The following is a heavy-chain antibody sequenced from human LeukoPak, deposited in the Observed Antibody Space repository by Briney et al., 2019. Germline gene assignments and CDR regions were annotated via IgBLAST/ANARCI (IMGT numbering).Heavy chain of an antibody. V-gene: IGHV3-30*02. J-gene: IGHJ4*02. Sequence: GGSLRLSCAASGFTFSSYDMHWVRQAPGKGLEWVAFIRYDGNIKYFADSVKGRFTISRDSSKNTLYLQMDSPRPEDTALYYCAKGRYLDSSGYPIDYWGQGTLVTVSS. CDR1: GFTFSSYD. CDR2: IRYDGNIK. CDR3: AKGRYLDSSGYPIDY. D-gene: IGHD3-22*01.